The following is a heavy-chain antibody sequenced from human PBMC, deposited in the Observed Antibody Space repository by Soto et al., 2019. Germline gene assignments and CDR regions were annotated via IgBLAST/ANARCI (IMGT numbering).Heavy chain of an antibody. CDR2: IIPLFGTA. J-gene: IGHJ5*02. CDR1: GGTFSTYT. D-gene: IGHD3-22*01. Sequence: SVKVSCKASGGTFSTYTMTWVRQAPGQGLEWMGGIIPLFGTANYAQKFQGRVTITADESTSTIYMELSSLRSEDTAVYYCARSQDSSGYWNNCFDPWGQGTLVTVSS. V-gene: IGHV1-69*13. CDR3: ARSQDSSGYWNNCFDP.